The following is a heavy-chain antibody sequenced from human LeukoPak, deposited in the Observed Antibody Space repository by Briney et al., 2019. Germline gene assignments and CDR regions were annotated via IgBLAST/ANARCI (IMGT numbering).Heavy chain of an antibody. J-gene: IGHJ4*02. CDR2: ISYDGRDI. D-gene: IGHD6-13*01. CDR1: GFTFNSYG. CDR3: AKDRRSSWYY. V-gene: IGHV3-30*19. Sequence: GGSLRLSCAASGFTFNSYGMHWVRQAPGKGPEWVSLISYDGRDIQYTHSVKGRFTISRDNSKNTLYLQMNSLRTEDTAVYYCAKDRRSSWYYWGQGTLVTVSS.